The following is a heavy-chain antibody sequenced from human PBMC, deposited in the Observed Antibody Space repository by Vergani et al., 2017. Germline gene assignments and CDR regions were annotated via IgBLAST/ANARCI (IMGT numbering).Heavy chain of an antibody. CDR3: ARDRASDCSSTSCYPDAFDI. CDR1: GGSISSSSYY. V-gene: IGHV4-39*07. D-gene: IGHD2-2*01. Sequence: QLQLQESGPGLVKPSETLSLTCTVSGGSISSSSYYWGWIRQPPGKGLEWIGSIYYSGSTYYNPSLKSRVTISVDTSKNQFSLKLSSVTAADTAVYYCARDRASDCSSTSCYPDAFDIWGQGTMVTVSS. CDR2: IYYSGST. J-gene: IGHJ3*02.